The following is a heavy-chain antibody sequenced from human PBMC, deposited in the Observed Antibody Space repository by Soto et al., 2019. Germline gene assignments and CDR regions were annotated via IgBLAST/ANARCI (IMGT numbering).Heavy chain of an antibody. V-gene: IGHV4-34*02. D-gene: IGHD1-26*01. CDR2: INHSGTT. J-gene: IGHJ6*02. Sequence: QVQLQQWGAGLLKPSETLSLTCAVYGGSFSGYYWSWIRQPPGKGLGWIGEINHSGTTNYNPSLKSRVTISVDTSKNQFSLRLSSVTAADTAVYYCAKMRGGSYYFYYYGMDVWGQGTTVTVSS. CDR3: AKMRGGSYYFYYYGMDV. CDR1: GGSFSGYY.